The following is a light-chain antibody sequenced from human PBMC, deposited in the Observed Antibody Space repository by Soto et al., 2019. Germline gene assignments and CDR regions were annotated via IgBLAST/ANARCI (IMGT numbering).Light chain of an antibody. CDR3: ISYTSSGTYV. Sequence: QSALTQPACVSGSPGQSSTISSTGTSSDVGGYKYVSWYQQHPGKAPKVLIYDVVYRSSGVSNRFSGSKSGNTASLTISGLQAEDEADYYCISYTSSGTYVFGTGTKLTVL. V-gene: IGLV2-14*03. CDR1: SSDVGGYKY. CDR2: DVV. J-gene: IGLJ1*01.